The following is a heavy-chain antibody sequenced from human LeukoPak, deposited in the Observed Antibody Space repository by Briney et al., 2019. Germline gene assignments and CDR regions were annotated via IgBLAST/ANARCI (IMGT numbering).Heavy chain of an antibody. CDR1: GFTFNTYD. CDR3: AREGAYDYIWGSYRLHFDY. D-gene: IGHD3-16*02. J-gene: IGHJ4*02. CDR2: ISYNSKTI. Sequence: QPGGSLRVSCEASGFTFNTYDMNWVRQAPGKGLEWISYISYNSKTIYYADSVKGRFTISRDNAKNSLFLRMNRLRADDTAVYYCAREGAYDYIWGSYRLHFDYWGQGIVVAVSS. V-gene: IGHV3-48*03.